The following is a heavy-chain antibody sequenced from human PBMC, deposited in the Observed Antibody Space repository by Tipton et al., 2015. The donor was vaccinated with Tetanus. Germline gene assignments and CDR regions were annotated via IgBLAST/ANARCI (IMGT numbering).Heavy chain of an antibody. Sequence: TLSLTCTVSGGSISSSSYYWGWIRQPPGKGLEWIGSIYYSGRTYYNRSLKSRLTISVDTSKNQFSLKLSSVTAADTAVYYCARHVEQLVPYYYYYMDVWGEGTTVTVS. CDR3: ARHVEQLVPYYYYYMDV. CDR1: GGSISSSSYY. D-gene: IGHD6-6*01. V-gene: IGHV4-39*01. CDR2: IYYSGRT. J-gene: IGHJ6*03.